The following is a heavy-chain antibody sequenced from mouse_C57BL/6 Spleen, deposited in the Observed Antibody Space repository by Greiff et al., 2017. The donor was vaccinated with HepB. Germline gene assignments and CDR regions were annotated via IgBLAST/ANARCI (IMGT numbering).Heavy chain of an antibody. CDR3: TTNDGYSY. CDR1: GFNIKDDY. CDR2: IDPENGDT. J-gene: IGHJ2*01. Sequence: EVKLMESGAELVRPGASVKLSCTASGFNIKDDYMHWVKQRPEQGLEWIGWIDPENGDTEYASKFQGKATITADTSSNTAYLQLSSLTSEDTAVYYCTTNDGYSYWGQGTTLTVSS. V-gene: IGHV14-4*01. D-gene: IGHD2-3*01.